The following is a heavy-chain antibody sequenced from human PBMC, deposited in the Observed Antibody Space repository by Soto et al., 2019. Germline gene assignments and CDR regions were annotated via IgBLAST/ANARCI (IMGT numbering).Heavy chain of an antibody. Sequence: ASVKVSCKASGYTFTSYYMHRVRQAPGQGLEWMGIINPSGGSTSYAQKFQGRVTMTRDTSTSTVYMELSSLRSEDTAVYYCARDGSGLSSRNPVYYFDYWGQRTLVTVSS. V-gene: IGHV1-46*01. J-gene: IGHJ4*02. CDR1: GYTFTSYY. CDR3: ARDGSGLSSRNPVYYFDY. CDR2: INPSGGST. D-gene: IGHD6-13*01.